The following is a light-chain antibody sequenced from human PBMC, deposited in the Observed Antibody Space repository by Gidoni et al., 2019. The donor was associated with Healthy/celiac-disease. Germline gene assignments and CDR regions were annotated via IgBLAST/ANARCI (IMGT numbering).Light chain of an antibody. CDR1: QSVSSY. CDR2: DAS. CDR3: QQRSNWPRNT. Sequence: IVLTPSPATLSLSPGERATLSCRASQSVSSYLACYQQKPGQAPRPLIYDASNRATGIPARFSGSGSGTDFTLTISSLEPEDFAVYYCQQRSNWPRNTFGQGTKLEIK. J-gene: IGKJ2*01. V-gene: IGKV3-11*01.